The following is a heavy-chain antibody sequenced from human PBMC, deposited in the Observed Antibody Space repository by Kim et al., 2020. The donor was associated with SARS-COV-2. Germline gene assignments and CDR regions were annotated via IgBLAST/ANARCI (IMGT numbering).Heavy chain of an antibody. V-gene: IGHV3-30*18. CDR3: AKIGGEGGLHDYYYGMDV. D-gene: IGHD4-4*01. J-gene: IGHJ6*02. CDR2: ISYDGSNK. CDR1: GFTFSSYG. Sequence: GGSLRLSCAASGFTFSSYGMHWVRQAPGKGLEWVAVISYDGSNKYYADSVKGRFTISRDNSKNTLYLQMNSLRAEDTAVYYCAKIGGEGGLHDYYYGMDVWGQGTTVTVSS.